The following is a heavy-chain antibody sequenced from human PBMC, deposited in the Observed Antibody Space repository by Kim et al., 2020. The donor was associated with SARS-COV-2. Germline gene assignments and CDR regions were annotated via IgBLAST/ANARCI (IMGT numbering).Heavy chain of an antibody. Sequence: GGSLRLSCAASGFTFTNAWMTWVRQAPGKGLEWVGRIKTKAEGGTLDYGSAAEGRFTISRDDSKDTLYLQMNSLETEDTGVYYCSTEQGSTSRYYYGMEAWGEGTTVTVSS. V-gene: IGHV3-15*01. CDR3: STEQGSTSRYYYGMEA. D-gene: IGHD2-2*01. CDR1: GFTFTNAW. CDR2: IKTKAEGGTL. J-gene: IGHJ6*04.